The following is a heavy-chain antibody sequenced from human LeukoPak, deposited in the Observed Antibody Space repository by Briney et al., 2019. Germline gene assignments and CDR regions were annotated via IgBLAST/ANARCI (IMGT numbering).Heavy chain of an antibody. V-gene: IGHV7-4-1*02. CDR1: GYTFTSYA. CDR3: ARDNGPRALDP. Sequence: ASVKVSCKASGYTFTSYAISWVRQAPGQGLEWMGWINTNTGSPTYAQGFTGRFVFSLDTSVTTAYLQISSLKSEDTAVYFCARDNGPRALDPWGQGSLVTVSS. D-gene: IGHD2-8*01. J-gene: IGHJ5*02. CDR2: INTNTGSP.